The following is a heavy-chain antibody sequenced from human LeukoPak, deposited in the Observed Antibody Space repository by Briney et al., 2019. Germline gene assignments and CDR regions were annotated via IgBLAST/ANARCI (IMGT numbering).Heavy chain of an antibody. CDR2: ISAYNGNT. D-gene: IGHD3-22*01. CDR3: ARATITMRVGVNHWFDP. V-gene: IGHV1-18*04. Sequence: GASVKVSCKASGYTFTGYYMHWVRQAPGQGLEWMGWISAYNGNTNYAQKLQGRVTMTTDTSTSTAYMDLRSLRSDDTAVYYCARATITMRVGVNHWFDPWGQGTLVTVSS. CDR1: GYTFTGYY. J-gene: IGHJ5*02.